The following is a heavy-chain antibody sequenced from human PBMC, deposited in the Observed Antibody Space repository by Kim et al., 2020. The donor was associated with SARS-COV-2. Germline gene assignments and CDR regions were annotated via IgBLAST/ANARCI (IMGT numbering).Heavy chain of an antibody. J-gene: IGHJ5*02. CDR3: ARGVLYYYGSGSSNNWFDP. Sequence: SVKVSCKASGGTFSSYAISWVRQAPGQGLEWMRGIIPIFGTANYAQKFQGRVTITADESTSTAYMELSSLRSEDTAVYYCARGVLYYYGSGSSNNWFDPWGQGTLVTVSS. CDR1: GGTFSSYA. D-gene: IGHD3-10*01. V-gene: IGHV1-69*13. CDR2: IIPIFGTA.